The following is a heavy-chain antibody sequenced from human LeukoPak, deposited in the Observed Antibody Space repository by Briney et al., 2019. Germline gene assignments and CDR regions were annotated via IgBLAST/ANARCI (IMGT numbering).Heavy chain of an antibody. CDR3: ARNALARQQQVPGWFDP. J-gene: IGHJ5*02. Sequence: ASVKVSCKASGYTFINFAINWGRQVPGQRPEWVGCINAGNGNTKYSQKFQGRVIITRDTSTSTAYMELRSLRSDDTAVYYCARNALARQQQVPGWFDPWGQGTLVTFSS. CDR2: INAGNGNT. V-gene: IGHV1-3*01. CDR1: GYTFINFA. D-gene: IGHD6-13*01.